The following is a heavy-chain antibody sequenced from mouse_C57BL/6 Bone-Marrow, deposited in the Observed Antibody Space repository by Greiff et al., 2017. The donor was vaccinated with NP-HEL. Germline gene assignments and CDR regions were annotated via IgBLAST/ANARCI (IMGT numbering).Heavy chain of an antibody. D-gene: IGHD1-1*01. V-gene: IGHV1-55*01. Sequence: QVQLQQPGAELVQPGASVKMSCKASGYTFTSYWITWVKQRPGQGLEWIGDIYPGSGSTNYNEKFKSKATLTVDTASSPAYMQLSSRTSEDSAVYYCARRGAYDCGSSYGDYYDYWGQGTTLTVSS. CDR1: GYTFTSYW. CDR2: IYPGSGST. CDR3: ARRGAYDCGSSYGDYYDY. J-gene: IGHJ2*01.